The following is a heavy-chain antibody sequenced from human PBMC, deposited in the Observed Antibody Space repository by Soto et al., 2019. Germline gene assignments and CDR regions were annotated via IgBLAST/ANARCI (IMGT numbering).Heavy chain of an antibody. D-gene: IGHD6-19*01. CDR1: GYTLTELS. J-gene: IGHJ4*02. CDR2: FDPEDGET. Sequence: GASVKVSCKVSGYTLTELSMHWVRQAPGKGLEWMGGFDPEDGETIYAQKFQGRVTMTRDTSTSTVYMELSSLRSEDTAVYYCARFSSGYDPTAVDSSGWSLDYWGQGTLVTVSS. CDR3: ARFSSGYDPTAVDSSGWSLDY. V-gene: IGHV1-24*01.